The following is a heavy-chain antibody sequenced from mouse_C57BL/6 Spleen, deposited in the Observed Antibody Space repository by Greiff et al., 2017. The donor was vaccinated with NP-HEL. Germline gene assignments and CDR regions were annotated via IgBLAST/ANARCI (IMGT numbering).Heavy chain of an antibody. CDR2: INYDGSST. Sequence: DVKLVESEGGLVQPGSSMKLSCTASGFTFSDYYMAWVRQVPEKGLEWVANINYDGSSTYYLDSLKSRFIISRDNAKNILYLQMSSLKSEDTATYYCARERSYWYFDVWGTGTTVTVSS. V-gene: IGHV5-16*01. CDR3: ARERSYWYFDV. J-gene: IGHJ1*03. CDR1: GFTFSDYY.